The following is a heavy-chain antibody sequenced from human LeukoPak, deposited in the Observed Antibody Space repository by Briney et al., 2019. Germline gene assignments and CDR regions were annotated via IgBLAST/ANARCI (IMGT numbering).Heavy chain of an antibody. CDR3: ASALAYCGGDCYSVFAAFDI. CDR1: GYTFTSYY. J-gene: IGHJ3*02. CDR2: INPSGGST. D-gene: IGHD2-21*02. Sequence: ASVTVSCKASGYTFTSYYIHWVRQAPGQGLEWMGIINPSGGSTSYAQKVQGRVTMTRDTSTSTVYMELSSLRSEDTAVYYCASALAYCGGDCYSVFAAFDIWGQGTMVTVSS. V-gene: IGHV1-46*01.